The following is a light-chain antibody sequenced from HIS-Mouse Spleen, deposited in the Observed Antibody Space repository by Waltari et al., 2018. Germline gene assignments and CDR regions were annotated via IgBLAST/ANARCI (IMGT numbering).Light chain of an antibody. CDR3: QQRSNWPLGT. V-gene: IGKV3-11*01. CDR2: DAS. Sequence: EIVLTQSPATLSLSPGERATLSCRDSQSVSSYLAWYQQKPGQAPRLLIYDASNRATGIPARFSGSGSGTDFTLTISSLEPEDFAVYYCQQRSNWPLGTFGQGTKVEIK. J-gene: IGKJ1*01. CDR1: QSVSSY.